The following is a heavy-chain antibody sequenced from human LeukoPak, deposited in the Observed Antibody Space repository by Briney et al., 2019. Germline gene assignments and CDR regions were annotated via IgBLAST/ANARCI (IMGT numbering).Heavy chain of an antibody. CDR3: ARELSSGYYLAFDI. CDR1: GGSISREY. CDR2: IYTSGST. Sequence: SETLSLSCTVSGGSISREYWSWIRTPAGEGHGWIGRIYTSGSTNYNPSLKSRVTMSVDTSKNQFSRKLSSVTAADTAVYYCARELSSGYYLAFDIWGQGTMVTVSS. V-gene: IGHV4-4*07. J-gene: IGHJ3*02. D-gene: IGHD3-22*01.